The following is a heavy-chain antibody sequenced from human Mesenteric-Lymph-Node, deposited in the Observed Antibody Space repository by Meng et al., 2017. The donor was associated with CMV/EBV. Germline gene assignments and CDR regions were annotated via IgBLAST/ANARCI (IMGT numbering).Heavy chain of an antibody. CDR1: GFTFSSYG. CDR2: IRYDGSNK. D-gene: IGHD2-2*03. J-gene: IGHJ5*02. V-gene: IGHV3-30*02. CDR3: AQGGYCSSTSCYNLGWFAP. Sequence: GESLKISCAASGFTFSSYGMHWVRQAPGKGLEWVAFIRYDGSNKYYADSVKGRFTISRDNSENTLYLQLNSLRAEDTAVYYCAQGGYCSSTSCYNLGWFAPWGQGTLVTVSS.